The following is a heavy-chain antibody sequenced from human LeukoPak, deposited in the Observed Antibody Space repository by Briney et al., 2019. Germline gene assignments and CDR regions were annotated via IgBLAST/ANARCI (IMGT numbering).Heavy chain of an antibody. D-gene: IGHD5-18*01. CDR2: ISYDGSNK. CDR1: RFTFSRYG. J-gene: IGHJ4*02. V-gene: IGHV3-30*18. Sequence: GRSLRLSCAASRFTFSRYGMHWVRQAPGKGLEWVAVISYDGSNKDYADSVKGRFTISRDNSKNTVYLQMNSLRVEDTAVYYCAKEAPWATAMVILIDYWGQGTLVTVSP. CDR3: AKEAPWATAMVILIDY.